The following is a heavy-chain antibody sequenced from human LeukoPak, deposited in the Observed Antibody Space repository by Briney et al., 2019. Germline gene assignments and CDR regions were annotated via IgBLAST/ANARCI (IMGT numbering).Heavy chain of an antibody. Sequence: PGGSLRLSCTASGFTFGDYAMSWFRQAPGKGLEWVGFIRSKAYGGTTEYAASVKGRFTISRDDSKSIAYLQMNSLKTEDTAVYYCTSSVLLWFGEYGMDVWGQGTTVTVSS. CDR1: GFTFGDYA. CDR3: TSSVLLWFGEYGMDV. V-gene: IGHV3-49*03. D-gene: IGHD3-10*01. J-gene: IGHJ6*02. CDR2: IRSKAYGGTT.